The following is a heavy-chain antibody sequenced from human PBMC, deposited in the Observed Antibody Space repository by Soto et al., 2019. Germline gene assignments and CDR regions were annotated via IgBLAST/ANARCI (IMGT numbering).Heavy chain of an antibody. CDR2: IYYSGGA. Sequence: SETLSLTCTVSGGSISSHYWSWIRQPPGKGLEWIGYIYYSGGAYYSPSLMSRATISVDTSKNQFSLKLISVIAADTAVYYCATGSKSDFDYWGQGTQVT. J-gene: IGHJ4*02. D-gene: IGHD1-26*01. V-gene: IGHV4-59*11. CDR3: ATGSKSDFDY. CDR1: GGSISSHY.